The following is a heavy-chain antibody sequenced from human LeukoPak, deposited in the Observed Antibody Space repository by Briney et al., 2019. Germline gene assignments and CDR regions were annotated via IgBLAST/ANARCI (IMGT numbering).Heavy chain of an antibody. J-gene: IGHJ4*02. V-gene: IGHV3-74*01. CDR3: VGAAADTTPRP. D-gene: IGHD6-13*01. CDR1: GFTLSNYW. Sequence: QTGGSLRLSCAASGFTLSNYWMHWARQGPGKGLVWVSRVSNDGSSTAYADSVRGRFTISRDNAKNTLYLQMNSLRAEDTAVYYCVGAAADTTPRPWGQGTLVTVSS. CDR2: VSNDGSST.